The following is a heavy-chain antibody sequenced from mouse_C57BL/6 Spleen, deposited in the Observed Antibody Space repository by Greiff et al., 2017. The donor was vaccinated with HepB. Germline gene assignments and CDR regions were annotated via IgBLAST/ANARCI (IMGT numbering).Heavy chain of an antibody. D-gene: IGHD1-1*01. V-gene: IGHV5-4*01. CDR3: ARADYYGSSHYFDY. CDR1: GFTFSSYA. J-gene: IGHJ2*01. CDR2: ISDGGSYT. Sequence: EVHLVESGGGLVKPGGSLKLSSAASGFTFSSYAMSWVRQTPEKRLEWVATISDGGSYTYYPDNVKGRFTISRDNAKNNLYLQMSHLKSEDTAMYYCARADYYGSSHYFDYWGQGTTLTVSS.